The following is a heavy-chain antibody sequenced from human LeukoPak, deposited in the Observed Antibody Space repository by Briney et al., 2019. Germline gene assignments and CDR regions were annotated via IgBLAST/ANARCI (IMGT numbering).Heavy chain of an antibody. J-gene: IGHJ5*02. D-gene: IGHD4-17*01. Sequence: SETLSLTCDATGFSISSGYYWGWIRQPPGKGLEWIGSIYHSGASYNNPSLKSRVTISIDTSKNQFSLKLNSVTAADTAVYYCARQNYGERSGDWFNPWGQGTLVTVSS. CDR3: ARQNYGERSGDWFNP. CDR2: IYHSGAS. CDR1: GFSISSGYY. V-gene: IGHV4-38-2*01.